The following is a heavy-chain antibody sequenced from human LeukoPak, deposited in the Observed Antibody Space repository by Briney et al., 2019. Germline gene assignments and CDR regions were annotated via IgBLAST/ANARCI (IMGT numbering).Heavy chain of an antibody. CDR1: VGSISRYY. D-gene: IGHD6-25*01. J-gene: IGHJ6*03. Sequence: PSETLSLTCTVPVGSISRYYWYWIRQPARKGLEWIGRIYTSGSTNYNPSLKSRVTMSVDTSKNQFSLKLSSVTAADTAVYYCASPRIDNSSGDRGYYYYMDVWGKGTTVTVSS. CDR3: ASPRIDNSSGDRGYYYYMDV. CDR2: IYTSGST. V-gene: IGHV4-4*07.